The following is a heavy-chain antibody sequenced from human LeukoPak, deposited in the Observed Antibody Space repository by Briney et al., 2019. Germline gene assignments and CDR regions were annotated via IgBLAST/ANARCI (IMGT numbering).Heavy chain of an antibody. CDR3: ARGNYWSEFDY. V-gene: IGHV1-69*05. CDR1: GGTFSSYS. J-gene: IGHJ4*02. CDR2: IIPIFGTA. D-gene: IGHD2-8*02. Sequence: SVKVSCKASGGTFSSYSISWVRQAPGQGLEWMGGIIPIFGTAYYAQKFQARVTITTDESTSTGYMEMSSLRSEDTAIYYCARGNYWSEFDYWGQGTLVTVPS.